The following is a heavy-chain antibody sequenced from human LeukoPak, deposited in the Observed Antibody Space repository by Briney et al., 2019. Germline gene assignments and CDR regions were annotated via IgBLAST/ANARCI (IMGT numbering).Heavy chain of an antibody. D-gene: IGHD3-9*01. CDR2: IFYSGST. CDR1: GGSISSSSYY. CDR3: ARVGPSPWGYFDWLSWGYYFDY. V-gene: IGHV4-39*07. J-gene: IGHJ4*02. Sequence: PSETLSLTCTVSGGSISSSSYYWGWIRQPPGKGLEWIGSIFYSGSTYYNPSLKSRVTISVDTSKNQFSLKLSSVTAADTAVYFCARVGPSPWGYFDWLSWGYYFDYWGQGTLVTVSS.